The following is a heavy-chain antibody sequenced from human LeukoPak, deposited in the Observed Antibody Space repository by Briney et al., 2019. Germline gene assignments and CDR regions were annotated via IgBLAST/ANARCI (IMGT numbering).Heavy chain of an antibody. V-gene: IGHV3-23*01. CDR2: ISGSGGST. CDR3: ARKETFYYYDSIGWGY. Sequence: GGSLRLSCAASGFTFSSYAVNWLRQAPGKGLEWVSAISGSGGSTYYADSVKGRFTISRDNSKNTLYLQMNSLRAEDTAVYYCARKETFYYYDSIGWGYWCQGTLVTVSS. CDR1: GFTFSSYA. J-gene: IGHJ4*02. D-gene: IGHD3-22*01.